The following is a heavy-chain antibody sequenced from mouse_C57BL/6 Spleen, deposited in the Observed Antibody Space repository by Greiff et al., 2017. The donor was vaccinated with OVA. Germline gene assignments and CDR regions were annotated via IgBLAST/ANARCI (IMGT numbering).Heavy chain of an antibody. J-gene: IGHJ2*01. Sequence: VKLMESGAELVKPGASVKISCKASGYAFSSYWMNWVKQRPGKGLEWIGQIYPGDGDTNYNGKFKGKATLTADKSSSTAYMQLSSLTSEDSAVYFCARGERIYDGYYGYWGQGTTLTVSS. V-gene: IGHV1-80*01. D-gene: IGHD2-3*01. CDR1: GYAFSSYW. CDR3: ARGERIYDGYYGY. CDR2: IYPGDGDT.